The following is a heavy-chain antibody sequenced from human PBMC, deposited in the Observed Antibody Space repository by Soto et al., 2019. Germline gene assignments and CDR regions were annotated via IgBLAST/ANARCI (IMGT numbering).Heavy chain of an antibody. V-gene: IGHV4-59*01. CDR3: ARGRGGTYDAFDI. Sequence: SETLYRTCTVSGGSMSRYFWRWIRQPPGKGLEWIGYIYYSGTTNYNPSLKSRVTTSLDTSKNQFSLKLVSLTAADTAFYYCARGRGGTYDAFDIWGPGTLVNAS. J-gene: IGHJ3*02. D-gene: IGHD1-26*01. CDR1: GGSMSRYF. CDR2: IYYSGTT.